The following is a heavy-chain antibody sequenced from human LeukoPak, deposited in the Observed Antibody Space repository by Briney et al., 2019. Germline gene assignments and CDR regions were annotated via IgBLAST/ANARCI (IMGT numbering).Heavy chain of an antibody. V-gene: IGHV3-9*01. Sequence: PGRSLRLSCAASGFTFDDYAMHWVRQAPGKGLEWVSGISWNSGSIGYADSVKGRFTISRDNAKNSLYLQMNSLRAEDTALYYCAKDISYGYGQLSVYYFDYWGQGTLVTASS. J-gene: IGHJ4*02. CDR2: ISWNSGSI. CDR3: AKDISYGYGQLSVYYFDY. D-gene: IGHD5-18*01. CDR1: GFTFDDYA.